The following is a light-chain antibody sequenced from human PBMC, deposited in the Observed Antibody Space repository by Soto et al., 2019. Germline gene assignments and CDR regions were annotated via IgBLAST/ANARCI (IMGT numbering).Light chain of an antibody. V-gene: IGKV1-39*01. CDR3: QQGYSTLVT. Sequence: DIQMTQSPSSLSASVGDRVTITCRASQSISSSLNWYQQKPGTAPILLIYAASSLQGGVPSRFSGSGSGTDFPLTISSLQPEDFATYYCQQGYSTLVTFGQGTRLEIK. J-gene: IGKJ5*01. CDR1: QSISSS. CDR2: AAS.